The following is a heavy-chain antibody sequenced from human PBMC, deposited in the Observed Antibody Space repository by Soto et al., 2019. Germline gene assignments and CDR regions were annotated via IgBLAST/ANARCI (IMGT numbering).Heavy chain of an antibody. V-gene: IGHV4-4*02. J-gene: IGHJ6*03. CDR2: IYHSGST. CDR1: SGSISSSNW. Sequence: SETLSLTCAVSSGSISSSNWWSWVRQPPGKGLGWIGEIYHSGSTNYNPSLKSRVTISVDKSKNQFSLKLSSVTAADTAVYYCATSLYYDILTGYLHPGDMDVWGKGTTVTVSS. CDR3: ATSLYYDILTGYLHPGDMDV. D-gene: IGHD3-9*01.